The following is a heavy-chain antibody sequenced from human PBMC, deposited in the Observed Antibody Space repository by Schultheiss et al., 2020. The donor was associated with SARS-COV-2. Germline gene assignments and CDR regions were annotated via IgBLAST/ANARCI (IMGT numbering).Heavy chain of an antibody. CDR1: GGSIGSYY. V-gene: IGHV4-59*08. J-gene: IGHJ4*02. Sequence: SETLSLTCNVSGGSIGSYYWSWIRQPPGKGLEWIGYIYYSGSTNYNPSLKSRVTISVDTSENQFSLKVSSVTAADTAVYYCARSRYFNGSFDYWGQGTLVTVSS. CDR3: ARSRYFNGSFDY. CDR2: IYYSGST. D-gene: IGHD3-10*01.